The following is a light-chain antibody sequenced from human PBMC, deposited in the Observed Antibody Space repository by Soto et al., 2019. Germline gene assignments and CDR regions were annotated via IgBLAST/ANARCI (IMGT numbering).Light chain of an antibody. V-gene: IGLV1-44*01. CDR1: SSKIGSNT. CDR3: AAWDDSLVVV. J-gene: IGLJ2*01. CDR2: SNN. Sequence: QSVLTQPPSASGTPGQRVTISCSGSSSKIGSNTVNWYQQLPGTAPKLIIYSNNQRPSGVPKRFSGSKSGTSASLAISGLRSEDEADYYCAAWDDSLVVVFGGGTKLT.